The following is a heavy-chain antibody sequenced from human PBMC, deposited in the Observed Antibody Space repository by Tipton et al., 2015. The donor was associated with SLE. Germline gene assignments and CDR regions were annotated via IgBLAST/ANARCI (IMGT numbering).Heavy chain of an antibody. CDR2: IYTSGST. V-gene: IGHV4-4*09. D-gene: IGHD6-19*01. CDR3: ARGGMALAEGYYYCGMDV. Sequence: LRLSCTVSGGSISSYYWSWHRQSLGKGLEWIGHIYTSGSTNYNPYLKSRVTRSVDTFKNQFSLKLSSVTAADTAVYYCARGGMALAEGYYYCGMDVWGQGTTFTVSS. J-gene: IGHJ6*02. CDR1: GGSISSYY.